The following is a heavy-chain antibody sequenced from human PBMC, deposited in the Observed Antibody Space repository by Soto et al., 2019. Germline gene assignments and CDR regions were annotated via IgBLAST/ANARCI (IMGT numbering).Heavy chain of an antibody. D-gene: IGHD3-10*01. Sequence: QVQLVQSGAEVMRPGASVKVSCKASGYTFTSYAVHWVRQAPGQGLEWMGWINAANGNTEYLERLRGRVTITRDISASTGHMELTGLTSEDTAVYYGARWFMSAGWRDPWGQGTLVTVSS. CDR1: GYTFTSYA. J-gene: IGHJ5*02. CDR2: INAANGNT. CDR3: ARWFMSAGWRDP. V-gene: IGHV1-3*01.